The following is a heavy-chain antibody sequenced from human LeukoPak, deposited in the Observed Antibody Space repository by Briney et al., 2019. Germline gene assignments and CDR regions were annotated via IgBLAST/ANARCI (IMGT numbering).Heavy chain of an antibody. CDR1: GYTFTGYY. CDR2: IIPILGIA. J-gene: IGHJ4*02. CDR3: ARVDRGSTSCYDY. D-gene: IGHD2-2*01. V-gene: IGHV1-69*04. Sequence: SVKVSCKASGYTFTGYYMHWVRQAPGQGLEWMGRIIPILGIANYAQKFQGRVTITADKSTSTAYMELSSLRSEDTAVYYCARVDRGSTSCYDYWGQGTLVTVSS.